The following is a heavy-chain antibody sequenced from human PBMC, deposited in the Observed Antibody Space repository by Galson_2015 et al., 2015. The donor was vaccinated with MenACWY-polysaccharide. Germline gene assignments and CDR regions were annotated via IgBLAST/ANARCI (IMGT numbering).Heavy chain of an antibody. CDR1: GGSMSGSY. V-gene: IGHV4-59*01. CDR3: ARGYFDSRGYSNWFDP. D-gene: IGHD3-22*01. CDR2: IYYSGST. Sequence: LSLTCSVSGGSMSGSYWSWLRQPPGKELEWIGYIYYSGSTNYNPSLESRVTVSVDTPKNQFSLKLTSVTAADTAVYYCARGYFDSRGYSNWFDPWGQGTLVTVSS. J-gene: IGHJ5*02.